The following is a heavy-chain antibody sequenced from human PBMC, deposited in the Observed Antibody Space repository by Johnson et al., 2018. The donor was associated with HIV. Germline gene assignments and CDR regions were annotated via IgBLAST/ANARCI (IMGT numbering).Heavy chain of an antibody. CDR1: GITVSSNY. D-gene: IGHD3-3*01. CDR3: ARGEYYNFWSGYYTPEAFDI. J-gene: IGHJ3*02. V-gene: IGHV3-66*01. CDR2: IFSVGNT. Sequence: QLVESGGGVVQPGGSLRLSCAASGITVSSNYMSWVRRAPGKGLEWVSLIFSVGNTNYADSVKGRFTIPRENSKNMLYLQMNSLRAEDTAVYYCARGEYYNFWSGYYTPEAFDIWGQGTMVTVSS.